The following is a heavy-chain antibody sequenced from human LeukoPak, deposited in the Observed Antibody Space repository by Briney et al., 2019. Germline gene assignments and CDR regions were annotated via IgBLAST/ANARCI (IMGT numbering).Heavy chain of an antibody. D-gene: IGHD6-25*01. J-gene: IGHJ4*02. CDR1: GGSISSYY. V-gene: IGHV4-59*08. Sequence: SETLSLTCTVSGGSISSYYWSWNRQPPGKGLEWIGDIYYSGSTNYNPSLKSRVTISVDTSKNQFSLKLSSVTAADTAVYYCARRDGPVSVPFDYWGQGTLVTVSS. CDR3: ARRDGPVSVPFDY. CDR2: IYYSGST.